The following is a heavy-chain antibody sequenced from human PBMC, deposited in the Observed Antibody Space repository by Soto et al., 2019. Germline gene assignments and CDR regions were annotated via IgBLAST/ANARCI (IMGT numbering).Heavy chain of an antibody. CDR2: ISYDGSNK. Sequence: LRLSCAASGFTFSSYAMHWVRQAPGKGLEWVAVISYDGSNKYYADSVKGRFTISRDNSKNTLYLQMNSLRAEDTAVYYCARRPYAQSIAALWCQGTRVTVAS. V-gene: IGHV3-30-3*01. J-gene: IGHJ4*02. CDR1: GFTFSSYA. D-gene: IGHD6-6*01. CDR3: ARRPYAQSIAAL.